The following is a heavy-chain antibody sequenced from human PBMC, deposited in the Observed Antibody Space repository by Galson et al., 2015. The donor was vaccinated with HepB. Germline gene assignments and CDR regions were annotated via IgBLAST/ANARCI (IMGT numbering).Heavy chain of an antibody. CDR3: ARDSASGWNYFDY. Sequence: SETLSLTCTVSGYSISSGYYWGWFRQPPGKGLEWIGSIYHSGSTYYNPSLKSRVTISVDTSKNQFSLRLSSVTAADTAVYYCARDSASGWNYFDYWGQGTLVTVSS. J-gene: IGHJ4*02. D-gene: IGHD6-19*01. CDR2: IYHSGST. V-gene: IGHV4-38-2*02. CDR1: GYSISSGYY.